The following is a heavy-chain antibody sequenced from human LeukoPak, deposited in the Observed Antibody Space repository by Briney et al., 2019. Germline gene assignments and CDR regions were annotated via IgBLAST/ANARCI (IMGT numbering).Heavy chain of an antibody. CDR2: IWYDGSNK. Sequence: WMSLSLTCAASGFTFSSYDMHWVRQAPGKGLEWGAVIWYDGSNKYYADSVKGRFTISRDNSKNTLYRQMNSLRAEDTAVYYCAREVGYDILTGYLGPSYGMDVWGQGTTVTVSS. J-gene: IGHJ6*02. V-gene: IGHV3-33*01. CDR1: GFTFSSYD. D-gene: IGHD3-9*01. CDR3: AREVGYDILTGYLGPSYGMDV.